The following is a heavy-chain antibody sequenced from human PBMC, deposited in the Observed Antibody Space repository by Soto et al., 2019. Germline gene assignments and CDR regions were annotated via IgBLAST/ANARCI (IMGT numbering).Heavy chain of an antibody. D-gene: IGHD4-17*01. J-gene: IGHJ4*02. CDR1: GFTFSSYA. CDR2: ISGSGGST. V-gene: IGHV3-23*01. Sequence: GGSLRLSCAASGFTFSSYAMSWVRQAPGKGLEWVSAISGSGGSTYYADSVKGRFTISRDNSKNTLYLQMNSLRAEDTAVYYCAKDPTTMTTVTYFDYWGQGTLVTAPQ. CDR3: AKDPTTMTTVTYFDY.